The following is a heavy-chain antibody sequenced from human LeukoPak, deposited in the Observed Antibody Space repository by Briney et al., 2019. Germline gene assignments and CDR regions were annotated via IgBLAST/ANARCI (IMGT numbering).Heavy chain of an antibody. Sequence: SETLSLTCTVSGGSISSSSYYWGWIRQPPGKGLEWIGSIYYSGSTYYNPSLKSRVTISVDTSKNQFSLKLSSVTAADTAVYYCARLGTVTTPYWGQGTLVTVSS. CDR3: ARLGTVTTPY. V-gene: IGHV4-39*07. D-gene: IGHD4-17*01. CDR2: IYYSGST. J-gene: IGHJ4*02. CDR1: GGSISSSSYY.